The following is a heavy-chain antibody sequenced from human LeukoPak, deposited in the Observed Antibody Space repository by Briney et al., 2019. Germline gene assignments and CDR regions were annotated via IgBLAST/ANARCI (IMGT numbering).Heavy chain of an antibody. V-gene: IGHV1-46*01. CDR2: INPSGGST. Sequence: ASVTVSCKASGYTFTSYYMHWVRQAPGQGLEWMGIINPSGGSTSYAQKFQGRVTMTRDTSTSTVYMELSSLRSEDTAVYYCARNLGYCSGGSCYSGWFDPWGQGTLVTASS. CDR1: GYTFTSYY. D-gene: IGHD2-15*01. J-gene: IGHJ5*02. CDR3: ARNLGYCSGGSCYSGWFDP.